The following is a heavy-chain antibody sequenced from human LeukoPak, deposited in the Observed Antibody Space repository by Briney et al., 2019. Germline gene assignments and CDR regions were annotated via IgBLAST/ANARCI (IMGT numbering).Heavy chain of an antibody. J-gene: IGHJ5*02. Sequence: ASVKVSCKASGGTFSSYAMSWVRQAPGKGLEWDSAISGSGGSTYYADSVKGRFTISRDNSKNTLYLQMNSLRAEDTAVYYCAKDRLTVTTWVDPWGQGTLVTVSS. CDR3: AKDRLTVTTWVDP. CDR1: GGTFSSYA. V-gene: IGHV3-23*01. D-gene: IGHD4-17*01. CDR2: ISGSGGST.